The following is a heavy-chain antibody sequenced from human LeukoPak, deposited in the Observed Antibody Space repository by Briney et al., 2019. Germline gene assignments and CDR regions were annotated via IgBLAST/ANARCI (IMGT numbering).Heavy chain of an antibody. V-gene: IGHV3-23*01. D-gene: IGHD4/OR15-4a*01. CDR1: GFTFSGHA. J-gene: IGHJ4*02. CDR2: IRSGGGET. Sequence: GGSLSLSCAPSGFTFSGHAMGWVRQAPGKGVECVSAIRSGGGETYYAYSVKFRFTISRDNSKNIMYMHMNRLRVEATAVYYCAKRGRDKVLCFFDYWGQGTQVTVSS. CDR3: AKRGRDKVLCFFDY.